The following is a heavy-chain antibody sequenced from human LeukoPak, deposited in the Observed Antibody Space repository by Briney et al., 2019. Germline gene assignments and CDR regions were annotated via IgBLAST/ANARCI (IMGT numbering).Heavy chain of an antibody. CDR1: GFTFSNAW. Sequence: PGGSLRLSCAASGFTFSNAWMSWVRQAPGKGLEWVGRIKSKTDGGTTDYAAPVKGRFTISRDDSKNTLYLQMNSLKTEDTAVYYCTTDMTYGSGNWFDPWGQGTLVTVSS. J-gene: IGHJ5*02. V-gene: IGHV3-15*01. CDR3: TTDMTYGSGNWFDP. D-gene: IGHD3-10*01. CDR2: IKSKTDGGTT.